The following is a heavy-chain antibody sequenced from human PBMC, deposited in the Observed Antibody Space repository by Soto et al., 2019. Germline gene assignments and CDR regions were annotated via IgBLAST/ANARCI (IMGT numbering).Heavy chain of an antibody. V-gene: IGHV1-18*01. D-gene: IGHD4-17*01. J-gene: IGHJ6*03. CDR3: ARVTTRDPYYYYYMDV. Sequence: GASVKVSCKASGYTFTSYGISWVRQAPGQGLEWKGWISAYNGNTNYAQKLQGRVTMTTDTSTSTAYMELRSLRSDDTAVYYCARVTTRDPYYYYYMDVWGKGTTVTVSS. CDR2: ISAYNGNT. CDR1: GYTFTSYG.